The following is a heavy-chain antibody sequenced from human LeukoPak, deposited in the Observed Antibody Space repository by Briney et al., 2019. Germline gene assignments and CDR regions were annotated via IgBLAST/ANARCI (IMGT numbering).Heavy chain of an antibody. CDR2: ITGTGGST. CDR1: GFSLSTYG. J-gene: IGHJ4*02. V-gene: IGHV3-23*01. D-gene: IGHD6-19*01. Sequence: GASLRLSCAASGFSLSTYGVSWVRQPPGKGLEWVSGITGTGGSTYYADSVKGRFTVSRDTSKNTLYLQMNSLRAEDTAIYYCAKDHGTAVAGFYYWGQGTLVTVSP. CDR3: AKDHGTAVAGFYY.